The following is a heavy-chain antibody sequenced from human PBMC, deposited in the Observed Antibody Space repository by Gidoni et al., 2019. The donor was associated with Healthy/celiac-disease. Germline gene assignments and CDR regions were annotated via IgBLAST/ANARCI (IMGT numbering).Heavy chain of an antibody. D-gene: IGHD3-22*01. V-gene: IGHV3-23*01. Sequence: EVQLLESGGGLVQPGGSLRLSCAASGFTFSSYAMSWVGQALGKGLEWVSAISGSGGSTYYAASVKGRFTISRDNSKNTLYLQMNSLRAEDTAVYYCAKGCSGYYLDFFDLWGRGTLVTVSS. CDR2: ISGSGGST. CDR3: AKGCSGYYLDFFDL. J-gene: IGHJ2*01. CDR1: GFTFSSYA.